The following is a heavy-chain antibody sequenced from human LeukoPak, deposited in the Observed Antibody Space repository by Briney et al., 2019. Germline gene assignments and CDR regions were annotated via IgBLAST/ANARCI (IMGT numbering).Heavy chain of an antibody. CDR1: GGSISSSIYY. J-gene: IGHJ5*02. V-gene: IGHV4-39*07. CDR2: VLYNGAT. Sequence: SETLSLTCIVSGGSISSSIYYWAWVRQPPGKGLEWIGTVLYNGATQYSPSLRSRVTISIDTSTNQFSLKLTSVTAADAAVYYCARDLGYDGFDWAPWGQGTLVTVSS. CDR3: ARDLGYDGFDWAP. D-gene: IGHD5-12*01.